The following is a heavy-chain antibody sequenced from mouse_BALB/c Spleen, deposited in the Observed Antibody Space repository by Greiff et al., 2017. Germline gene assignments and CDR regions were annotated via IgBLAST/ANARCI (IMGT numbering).Heavy chain of an antibody. V-gene: IGHV2-2*02. J-gene: IGHJ4*01. CDR2: IWSGGST. CDR3: ARPYGGDYAMDY. CDR1: GFTLTSYG. D-gene: IGHD1-2*01. Sequence: VQLKESGPGLVQPSQCLSITCTASGFTLTSYGVHWVRQSPGKGLEWLGVIWSGGSTDYNAAFISRLSISKDNSKSQVFFKMNSLQANDTAIYYCARPYGGDYAMDYWGQGTSVTVSS.